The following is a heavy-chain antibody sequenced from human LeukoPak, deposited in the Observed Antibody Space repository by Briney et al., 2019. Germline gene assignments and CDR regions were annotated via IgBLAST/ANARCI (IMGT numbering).Heavy chain of an antibody. J-gene: IGHJ4*02. CDR3: ARDTGDY. CDR2: ISYDGSNK. Sequence: PGRSLRLSCAASGFTFSSYAMHWVRQAPGKGLEWVAVISYDGSNKYYADSVKGRFTISRDNSKNTPYLQMNSLRAEDTAVYYCARDTGDYWGQGTLVTVSS. CDR1: GFTFSSYA. V-gene: IGHV3-30-3*01. D-gene: IGHD4-17*01.